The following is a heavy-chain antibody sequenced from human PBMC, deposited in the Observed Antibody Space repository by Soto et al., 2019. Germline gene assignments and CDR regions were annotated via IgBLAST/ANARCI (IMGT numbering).Heavy chain of an antibody. CDR2: IYYSGST. Sequence: SETLSLTCTVSGGSISSGGYYWSWIRQHPGKGLEWIGYIYYSGSTYYNPSLKSRVTVSVDTSKNQFSLKLSSVTAADTAVYYCARILLLGYCSGGSCPGAFDIWGQGTMVTVSS. J-gene: IGHJ3*02. CDR1: GGSISSGGYY. V-gene: IGHV4-31*03. D-gene: IGHD2-15*01. CDR3: ARILLLGYCSGGSCPGAFDI.